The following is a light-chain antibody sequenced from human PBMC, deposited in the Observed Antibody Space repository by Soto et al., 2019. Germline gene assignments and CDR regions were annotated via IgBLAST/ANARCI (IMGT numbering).Light chain of an antibody. CDR1: SSDVGGYKY. V-gene: IGLV2-11*01. Sequence: QSALTQPPSVSGSPGQSVTISCTGTSSDVGGYKYVSWYQQHPGKAPKLMTYDVSKRPSGVPDRFSGSKSGNTASLTISGLQAEDEADYSCCSYAGSYVFGTGTKLTVL. CDR2: DVS. J-gene: IGLJ1*01. CDR3: CSYAGSYV.